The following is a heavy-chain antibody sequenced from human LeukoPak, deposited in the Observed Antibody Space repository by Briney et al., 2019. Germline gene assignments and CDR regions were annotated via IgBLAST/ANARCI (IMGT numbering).Heavy chain of an antibody. V-gene: IGHV3-23*01. CDR3: ARDLHYYVAMDV. CDR2: IGSDGKT. CDR1: GFTFSAYA. J-gene: IGHJ6*01. Sequence: GGSLRLSCEASGFTFSAYAMTGLRQAPGKGLEWVSSIGSDGKTHYSESVKGRFAISRDNSKSMLFLQLNSLRAEDTALYYCARDLHYYVAMDVLGQGTTVTVSS. D-gene: IGHD3-10*02.